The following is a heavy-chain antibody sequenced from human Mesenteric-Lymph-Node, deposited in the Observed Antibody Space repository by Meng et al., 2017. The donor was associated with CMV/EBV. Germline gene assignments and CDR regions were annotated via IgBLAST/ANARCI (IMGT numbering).Heavy chain of an antibody. CDR3: ARGLNGGGYPLSMDV. CDR2: IYPGDSDT. CDR1: GYSFTSYG. Sequence: KVSCKASGYSFTSYGISWVRQAPGQGLEWMGIIYPGDSDTRYSPSFQGQVTISADKSISTAYLQWSSLKASDTAMYYCARGLNGGGYPLSMDVWGQGTTVTVSS. J-gene: IGHJ6*02. D-gene: IGHD3-22*01. V-gene: IGHV5-51*01.